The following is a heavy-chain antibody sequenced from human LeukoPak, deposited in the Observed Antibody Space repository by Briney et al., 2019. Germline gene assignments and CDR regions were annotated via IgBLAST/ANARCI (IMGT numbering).Heavy chain of an antibody. CDR3: ARLGNDAYYYDSSGYSDYGMDV. CDR1: GYTFTSYY. D-gene: IGHD3-22*01. Sequence: ASVKVSCKASGYTFTSYYMHWVRQAPGQGLEWMGIINPSGGSTSYAQKFQGRVTMTRDTSTSTVYMELSSLRSEDTAVYYCARLGNDAYYYDSSGYSDYGMDVWGQGTTVTVSS. J-gene: IGHJ6*02. CDR2: INPSGGST. V-gene: IGHV1-46*01.